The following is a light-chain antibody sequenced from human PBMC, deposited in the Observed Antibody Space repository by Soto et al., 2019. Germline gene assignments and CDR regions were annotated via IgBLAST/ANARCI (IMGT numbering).Light chain of an antibody. CDR2: DVT. V-gene: IGLV2-14*01. CDR3: SSYTSTSTLYV. Sequence: QSALTQPAYVYGSPGQSITISCTGTSSDVGGYNSVSWYRQHPGKAPKLIIYDVTNRPSGVSSRFSASKSGYTASLTISGLQAEDEADYYCSSYTSTSTLYVFGTGTKVTV. CDR1: SSDVGGYNS. J-gene: IGLJ1*01.